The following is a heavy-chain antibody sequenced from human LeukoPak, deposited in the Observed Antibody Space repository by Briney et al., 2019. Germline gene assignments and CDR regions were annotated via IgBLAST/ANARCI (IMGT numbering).Heavy chain of an antibody. D-gene: IGHD6-19*01. V-gene: IGHV3-30*04. CDR1: GFTFSSYA. Sequence: GGSLRLSCAASGFTFSSYAMHWVRQAPGKGLEWVAVISYDGSNKYYADSVKGRFTISRDNSKNTLYLQMNSLRAEDTAVYYCAKDAGYSSGKGAALDYWGQGTLVTVSS. CDR3: AKDAGYSSGKGAALDY. CDR2: ISYDGSNK. J-gene: IGHJ4*02.